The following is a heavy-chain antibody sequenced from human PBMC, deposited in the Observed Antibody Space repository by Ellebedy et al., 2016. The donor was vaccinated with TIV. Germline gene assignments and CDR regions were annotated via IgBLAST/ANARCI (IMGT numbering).Heavy chain of an antibody. V-gene: IGHV3-7*01. CDR1: GLSFSDYW. D-gene: IGHD2-15*01. CDR2: IKEDGSAK. CDR3: AREFAGVGSV. J-gene: IGHJ4*02. Sequence: GESLKISCEGSGLSFSDYWMDWVRQAPGTGLEWVANIKEDGSAKSYVDSVRGRFTISRDNAKNSVFLQMNSLRAEDTAIYYCAREFAGVGSVWGLGTLVTVSS.